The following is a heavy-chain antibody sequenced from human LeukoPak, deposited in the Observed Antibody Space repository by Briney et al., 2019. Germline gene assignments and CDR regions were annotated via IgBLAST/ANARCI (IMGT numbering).Heavy chain of an antibody. J-gene: IGHJ4*02. CDR3: AKDLYDILTGIDY. Sequence: GGSLRLSCAASGFTVSSNYMSWVRQAPGKGLAWVSGISWNSGSIGYADSVKGRFTISRDNAKNSLYLQMNSLRAEDTALYYCAKDLYDILTGIDYWGQGTLVTVSS. V-gene: IGHV3-9*01. D-gene: IGHD3-9*01. CDR1: GFTVSSNY. CDR2: ISWNSGSI.